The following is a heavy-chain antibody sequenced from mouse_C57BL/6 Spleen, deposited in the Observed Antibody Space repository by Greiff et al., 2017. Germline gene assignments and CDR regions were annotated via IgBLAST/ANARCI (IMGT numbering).Heavy chain of an antibody. V-gene: IGHV1-26*01. J-gene: IGHJ3*02. CDR2: INPNNGGT. D-gene: IGHD2-5*01. CDR1: GYTFTDYY. CDR3: ARGGFSNRR. Sequence: EVQLQQSGPELVKPGASVKISCKASGYTFTDYYMNWVKQSHGKSLEWIGDINPNNGGTSYNQKFKGKATLTVDKSSSTAYMQLRSLTSEGSAVYYCARGGFSNRRWGQGTLVTVAA.